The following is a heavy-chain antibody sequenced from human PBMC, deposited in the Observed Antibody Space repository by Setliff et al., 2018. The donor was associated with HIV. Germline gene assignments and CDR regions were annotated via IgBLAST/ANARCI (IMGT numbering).Heavy chain of an antibody. Sequence: GGSLRLSCAASGFTFSSYSVNWVRQAPGKGLEWVSYISSDSSYIFNADSVKGRFTISRENSKNTLFLEMNSLRAEDTAVYYCAKEVSGGGWPRWGDQWGQGTRVTVSS. CDR1: GFTFSSYS. J-gene: IGHJ4*02. CDR3: AKEVSGGGWPRWGDQ. D-gene: IGHD6-19*01. CDR2: ISSDSSYI. V-gene: IGHV3-21*01.